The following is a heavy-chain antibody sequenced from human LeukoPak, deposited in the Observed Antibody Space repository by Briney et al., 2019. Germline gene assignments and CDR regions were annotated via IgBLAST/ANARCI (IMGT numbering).Heavy chain of an antibody. Sequence: SETLSLTCTVSGDSISSDYWSWIRQSPGKGLEWIGHIYHSGSTNYNPSLKSRVTISVDTSKNQFSLKLSSVTAADTAVYYCARGGSNTYYDFWSGYTLVHYFDYWGQGTLVTVSS. V-gene: IGHV4-59*01. J-gene: IGHJ4*02. D-gene: IGHD3-3*01. CDR2: IYHSGST. CDR3: ARGGSNTYYDFWSGYTLVHYFDY. CDR1: GDSISSDY.